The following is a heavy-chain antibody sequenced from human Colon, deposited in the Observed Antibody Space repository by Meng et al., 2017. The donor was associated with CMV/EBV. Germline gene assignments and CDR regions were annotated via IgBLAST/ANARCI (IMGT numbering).Heavy chain of an antibody. CDR3: ANPYGQFPDY. CDR2: INSDGSST. V-gene: IGHV3-74*01. D-gene: IGHD3-10*01. J-gene: IGHJ4*02. CDR1: GFTFSSYW. Sequence: GESLKISCAASGFTFSSYWMHWVRQAPGKGLVWVSRINSDGSSTNYADSVKGRFTISRNNAKNTLYLQMNSLRVEDTAVYYCANPYGQFPDYWGQGTLVTVSS.